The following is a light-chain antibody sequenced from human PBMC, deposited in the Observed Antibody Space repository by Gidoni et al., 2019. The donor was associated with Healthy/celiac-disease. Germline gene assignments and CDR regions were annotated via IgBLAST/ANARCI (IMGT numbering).Light chain of an antibody. CDR2: WAS. V-gene: IGKV4-1*01. CDR3: QQYYSTLFT. CDR1: QSVLYSSNNKNY. J-gene: IGKJ3*01. Sequence: DIVMTQSPDSLALSLGERATINCKSSQSVLYSSNNKNYLAWYQQKPGQPPKLLIYWASTRESGVPDRFSGSGSGTDFTLTISSLQAEDVAVYSCQQYYSTLFTFGPXTKVDIK.